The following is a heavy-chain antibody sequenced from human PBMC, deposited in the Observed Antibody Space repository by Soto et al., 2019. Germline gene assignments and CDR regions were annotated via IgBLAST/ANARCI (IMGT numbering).Heavy chain of an antibody. D-gene: IGHD3-16*01. CDR2: ISYDGSNK. J-gene: IGHJ6*02. CDR1: GFTFSNYG. CDR3: ARAHRGFAYDCMDV. V-gene: IGHV3-30*03. Sequence: QVQLVESGGGVVQPGRSLRLSCAASGFTFSNYGMHWVRQAPGKGLEWVAVISYDGSNKYYADSVKGRFTISRDNSKNTLYLQMNSLRAEDTAVYYCARAHRGFAYDCMDVWGQGTTVTVSS.